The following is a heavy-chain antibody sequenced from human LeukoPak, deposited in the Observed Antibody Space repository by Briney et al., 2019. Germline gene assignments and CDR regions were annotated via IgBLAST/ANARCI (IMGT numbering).Heavy chain of an antibody. CDR2: IYSGGST. CDR1: GLTFSSNY. CDR3: ARDLTYYDFWSGYAHYGMDV. Sequence: GGSLRLSCAASGLTFSSNYMSWVRQAPGKGLEWVSVIYSGGSTYYADSVKGRFTISRDNSKNTLYLQMNSLRAEDTAVYYCARDLTYYDFWSGYAHYGMDVWAKGPRSPSP. V-gene: IGHV3-53*01. J-gene: IGHJ6*02. D-gene: IGHD3-3*01.